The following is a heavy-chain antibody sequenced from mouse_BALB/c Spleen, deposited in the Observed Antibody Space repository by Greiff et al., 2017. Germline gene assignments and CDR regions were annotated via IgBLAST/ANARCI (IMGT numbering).Heavy chain of an antibody. V-gene: IGHV5-6-5*01. D-gene: IGHD2-1*01. Sequence: DVKLVESGGGLVKPGGSLTLSCAASGFTFSSYAMSWVRQTPEKRLEWVASISSGGSTYYPDSVKGRFTISRDNARNILYLQMSSLRSEDTAMYYCARGDGNYWFAYWGQGTLVTVSA. CDR3: ARGDGNYWFAY. CDR2: ISSGGST. J-gene: IGHJ3*01. CDR1: GFTFSSYA.